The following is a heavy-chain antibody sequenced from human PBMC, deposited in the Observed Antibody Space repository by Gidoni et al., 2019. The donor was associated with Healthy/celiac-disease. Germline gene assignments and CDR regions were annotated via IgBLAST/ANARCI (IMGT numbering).Heavy chain of an antibody. CDR2: IYYEGRNK. CDR1: GSTFSSYG. Sequence: QVQLVKSGGGVVHTGRYLRLPCAASGSTFSSYGMHAVRQAPGKGLECGAVIYYEGRNKYYADSVKARSTISRDNAKNTLYLQMNSLCADDTAVYYCAKEGRCGSCYYWGQGTLVTVSS. D-gene: IGHD2-15*01. CDR3: AKEGRCGSCYY. J-gene: IGHJ4*02. V-gene: IGHV3-30*18.